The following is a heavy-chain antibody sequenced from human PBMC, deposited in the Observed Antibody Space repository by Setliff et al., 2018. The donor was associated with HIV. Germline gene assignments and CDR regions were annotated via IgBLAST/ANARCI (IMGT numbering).Heavy chain of an antibody. Sequence: ASVKVSCKASGYTFTSYAMNWVRQAPGQGLEWMGWINTNTGNPTYAQGFTGRFVFSLDTSVSTAYLQISSLKAEDTAVYYCARVYSSDWYGDYYYYYYMDVWGKGTTVTVSS. CDR3: ARVYSSDWYGDYYYYYYMDV. CDR1: GYTFTSYA. V-gene: IGHV7-4-1*02. J-gene: IGHJ6*03. CDR2: INTNTGNP. D-gene: IGHD6-19*01.